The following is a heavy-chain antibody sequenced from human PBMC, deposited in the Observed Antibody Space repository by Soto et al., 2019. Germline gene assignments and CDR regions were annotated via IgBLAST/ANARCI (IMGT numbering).Heavy chain of an antibody. CDR1: GFTFSPFS. D-gene: IGHD2-2*01. J-gene: IGHJ4*02. CDR3: ARMSSSISPGC. V-gene: IGHV3-48*01. CDR2: ISSSSSTK. Sequence: PGGSLRLSYAASGFTFSPFSMNWVRQAPGKGLEWVSYISSSSSTKYYADSVRGRFTISRDNAKNSLYLQMNSLRVEDTAVYYCARMSSSISPGCWGQGTLVTVSS.